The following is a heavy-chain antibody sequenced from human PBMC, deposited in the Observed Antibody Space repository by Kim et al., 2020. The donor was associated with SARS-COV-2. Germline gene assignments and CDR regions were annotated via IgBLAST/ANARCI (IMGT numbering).Heavy chain of an antibody. CDR1: GASIRSFY. D-gene: IGHD1-1*01. Sequence: SETLSLTCTVSGASIRSFYWSWIRQPPGRGLEWIGYIYDNGRTNYNPSLETRVTISADTSKNQFSLNPNSVTAADTAIYYCARRCGTNWCFDSWGQGILVTVFS. CDR2: IYDNGRT. V-gene: IGHV4-59*08. J-gene: IGHJ4*02. CDR3: ARRCGTNWCFDS.